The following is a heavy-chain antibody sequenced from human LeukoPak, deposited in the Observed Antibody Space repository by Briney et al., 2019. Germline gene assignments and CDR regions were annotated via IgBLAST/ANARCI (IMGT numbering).Heavy chain of an antibody. Sequence: SETLSPTCTVSGGSLSSYSWSWVRQSPGRGLEWIGYIYYSGSTIYNPSLKSRVTISIDTSKSQFSMRLNSVTAADTAVYYCAGDYASGSYRFDYWGQGTLVTVSS. D-gene: IGHD3-10*01. CDR1: GGSLSSYS. CDR2: IYYSGST. V-gene: IGHV4-59*12. CDR3: AGDYASGSYRFDY. J-gene: IGHJ4*02.